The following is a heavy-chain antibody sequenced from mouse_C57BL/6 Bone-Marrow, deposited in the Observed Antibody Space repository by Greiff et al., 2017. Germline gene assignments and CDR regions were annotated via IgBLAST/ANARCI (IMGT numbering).Heavy chain of an antibody. D-gene: IGHD1-1*01. V-gene: IGHV1-81*01. CDR3: ARRYYGSPYWYFDV. J-gene: IGHJ1*03. Sequence: QVQLQQSGAELARPGASVKLSCKASGYTFTSYGISWVKQRPGQGLEWIGEIYPRSGNTYYNEKFKGKATLTADKSSSTAYMELRSLTSEDSAVYFCARRYYGSPYWYFDVWGTGTTVTVSS. CDR2: IYPRSGNT. CDR1: GYTFTSYG.